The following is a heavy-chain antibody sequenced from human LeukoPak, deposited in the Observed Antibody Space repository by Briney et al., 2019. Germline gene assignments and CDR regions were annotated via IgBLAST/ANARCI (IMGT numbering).Heavy chain of an antibody. CDR1: GYTFTSYA. CDR3: ARDLPLYGSGSYYQNSNHFDY. D-gene: IGHD3-10*01. V-gene: IGHV1-69*13. Sequence: SVKVSYEASGYTFTSYAMNWVRQAPGQGLEWMGGIIPMFGTPNYAQRFQGRVTITADESTSTAYMELSSLRSEDTAVYYCARDLPLYGSGSYYQNSNHFDYWGQGTLVTVSS. CDR2: IIPMFGTP. J-gene: IGHJ4*02.